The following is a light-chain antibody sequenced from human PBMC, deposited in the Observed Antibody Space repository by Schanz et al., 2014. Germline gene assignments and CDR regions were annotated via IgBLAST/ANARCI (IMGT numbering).Light chain of an antibody. CDR2: DVS. Sequence: QSALTQPASVSGSPGQSITISCTGTSSDVGGYNFVSWYQQHPGKAPKLMIHDVSNRPSGVSNRFSGSRSGNTASLTISGLQAEDEADYYCSSYTSISTLNYVFGSGTKLTVL. J-gene: IGLJ1*01. V-gene: IGLV2-14*01. CDR1: SSDVGGYNF. CDR3: SSYTSISTLNYV.